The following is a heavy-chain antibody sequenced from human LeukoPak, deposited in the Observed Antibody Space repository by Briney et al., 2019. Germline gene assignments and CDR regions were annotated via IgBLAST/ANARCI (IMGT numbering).Heavy chain of an antibody. J-gene: IGHJ3*02. Sequence: PGGSLRLSCAASGFTFSSYAMHWVRQAPGKGLEWVAVISYDGSNKYYADSVKGRFTISRDNSKNTLYLQMNSLRAEDTAVYYCASTLKTNDAFDIWGQGTMVTVSS. CDR1: GFTFSSYA. V-gene: IGHV3-30-3*01. CDR2: ISYDGSNK. CDR3: ASTLKTNDAFDI.